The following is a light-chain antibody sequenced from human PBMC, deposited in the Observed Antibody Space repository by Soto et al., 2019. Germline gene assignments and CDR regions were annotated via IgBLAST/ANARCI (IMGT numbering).Light chain of an antibody. CDR3: QQHENWPQT. CDR2: GAS. Sequence: ETVLTKSPATLSLSVCERASLSDTASQSSSTSYLAWYQQKPGQAPRLLIYGASSRATGIPDRFSGSGSGTDFTLTISSLEPEDFAVYYCQQHENWPQTFGGGTKVDIK. V-gene: IGKV3D-20*02. J-gene: IGKJ4*02. CDR1: QSSSTSY.